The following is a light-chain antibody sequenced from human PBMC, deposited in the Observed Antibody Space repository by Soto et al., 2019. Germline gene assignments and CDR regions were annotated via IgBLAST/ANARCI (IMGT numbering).Light chain of an antibody. V-gene: IGKV3-20*01. CDR1: QSVSNY. CDR3: QQYGGSPQT. CDR2: GAS. J-gene: IGKJ1*01. Sequence: EIVLTQSPGTLSLSPGERATLSCRASQSVSNYLAWYQQKPGQAPRLLIYGASRRATVIPDRFSGSGSGTDFTLTNIRLESEDFAVYYCQQYGGSPQTFGQGTNVEI.